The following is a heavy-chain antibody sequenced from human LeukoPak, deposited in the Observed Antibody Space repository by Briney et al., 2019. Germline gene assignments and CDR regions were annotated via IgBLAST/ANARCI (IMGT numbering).Heavy chain of an antibody. J-gene: IGHJ4*02. D-gene: IGHD3-16*02. CDR3: ARSTMGFGGVIAARAGLDY. CDR1: GYTFTGYY. V-gene: IGHV1-2*02. CDR2: INPNSGGT. Sequence: ASVKVSCKASGYTFTGYYMHWVRQAPGQGLEWMGWINPNSGGTNYAQKLQGRVTMTRDTSISTAYMELSRLRSDDTAVYYCARSTMGFGGVIAARAGLDYWGQGTLATVSS.